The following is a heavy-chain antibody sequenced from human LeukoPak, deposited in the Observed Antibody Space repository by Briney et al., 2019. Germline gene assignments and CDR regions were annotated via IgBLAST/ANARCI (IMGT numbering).Heavy chain of an antibody. CDR2: ISWNSGSI. Sequence: AGRSLRLSCAASGFTFDDYAMHWVRQAPGKGLVWVSGISWNSGSIGYADSVKGRFTISRDNAKNSLYLQMNSLRAEDTALYYCAKGTTRWLQSFFPYWGQGTLVTVSS. V-gene: IGHV3-9*01. CDR1: GFTFDDYA. J-gene: IGHJ4*02. D-gene: IGHD5-24*01. CDR3: AKGTTRWLQSFFPY.